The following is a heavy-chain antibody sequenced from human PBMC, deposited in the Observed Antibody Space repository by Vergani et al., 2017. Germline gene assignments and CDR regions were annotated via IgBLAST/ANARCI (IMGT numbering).Heavy chain of an antibody. CDR2: ICHTEDT. CDR1: GGSTSSYY. D-gene: IGHD2-2*02. Sequence: QVQLQESGPGLVKPSETLSLTCTVSGGSTSSYYWSWIRQPPGKGLEWIGEICHTEDTKYSPSLKSRVTVSVDESRNLFSLRLNSVTAADTAVYYCATIGYRRWGYYFDYWGLGILVTVSS. V-gene: IGHV4-59*12. J-gene: IGHJ4*02. CDR3: ATIGYRRWGYYFDY.